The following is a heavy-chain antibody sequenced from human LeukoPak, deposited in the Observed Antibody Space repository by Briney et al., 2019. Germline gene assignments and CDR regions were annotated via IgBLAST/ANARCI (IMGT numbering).Heavy chain of an antibody. CDR2: MDEYGSDI. CDR3: ARPRGCGSARCNNFDY. J-gene: IGHJ4*02. D-gene: IGHD2-2*01. Sequence: GSLRLSCVVSGFDFSGFSMSWVRQAPGKGLEWVAIMDEYGSDIFYVESVKGRFIISRANARNSLYLQMNNLRAEDTAVYYCARPRGCGSARCNNFDYWGQGTLVTVSS. V-gene: IGHV3-7*01. CDR1: GFDFSGFS.